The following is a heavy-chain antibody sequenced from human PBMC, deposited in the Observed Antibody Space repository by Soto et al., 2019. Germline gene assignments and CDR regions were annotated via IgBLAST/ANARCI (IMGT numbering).Heavy chain of an antibody. CDR2: INHRGSS. D-gene: IGHD1-7*01. CDR1: GGSLSGYY. V-gene: IGHV4-34*01. J-gene: IGHJ6*02. Sequence: SETLSLTCAVSGGSLSGYYWSWIRQSPGKGLEWIGEINHRGSSDYNPLLKSRVTISVDASKNEFSLELSSVTAADTAVYYCARSDNRNSLYGVDVWGQGTTVTVSS. CDR3: ARSDNRNSLYGVDV.